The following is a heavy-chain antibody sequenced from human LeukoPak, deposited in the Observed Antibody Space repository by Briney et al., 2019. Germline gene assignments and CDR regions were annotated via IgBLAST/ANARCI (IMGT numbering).Heavy chain of an antibody. CDR2: MNPNSGNT. J-gene: IGHJ6*03. CDR3: ARGGYSSSWYYYYYYYMDV. CDR1: GYTFTSYD. V-gene: IGHV1-8*01. D-gene: IGHD6-13*01. Sequence: ASVKVSCKASGYTFTSYDINWVRQAPGQGLEWMGWMNPNSGNTGYAQKFQGRVTMTRNTSISTAYMELSSLRSEDTAVYYCARGGYSSSWYYYYYYYMDVWGKGTTVTISS.